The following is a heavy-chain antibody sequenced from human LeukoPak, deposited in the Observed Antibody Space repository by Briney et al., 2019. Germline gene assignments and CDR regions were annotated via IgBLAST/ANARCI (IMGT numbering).Heavy chain of an antibody. V-gene: IGHV4-34*01. Sequence: KPSETLSLTCAVYGGSFSGYYWSWLRHPPGKGLEWIGEINHSGSTNYHPSLKGRVTISVATSKNQFSLKLSSVTAADTAVYYCARIFGRKYYFDYWGQGTLVTVSS. CDR2: INHSGST. D-gene: IGHD3/OR15-3a*01. J-gene: IGHJ4*02. CDR3: ARIFGRKYYFDY. CDR1: GGSFSGYY.